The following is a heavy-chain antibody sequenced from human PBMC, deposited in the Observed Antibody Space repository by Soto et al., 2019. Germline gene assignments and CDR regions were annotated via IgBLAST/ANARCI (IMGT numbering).Heavy chain of an antibody. Sequence: GASVKVSCKASGDTFSFYTINWVRQAPGLGLEWLGRINPILSMSNYAQYFQGRVTITADKSTSTAYMELSSLRSEDTAVYYCGRSPSLFIDYWG. J-gene: IGHJ4*01. CDR1: GDTFSFYT. V-gene: IGHV1-69*02. CDR2: INPILSMS. CDR3: GRSPSLFIDY. D-gene: IGHD3-10*01.